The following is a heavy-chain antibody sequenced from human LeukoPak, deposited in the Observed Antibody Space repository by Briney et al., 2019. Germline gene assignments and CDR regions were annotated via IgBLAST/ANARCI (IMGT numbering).Heavy chain of an antibody. J-gene: IGHJ4*02. CDR1: GGTFSSYA. Sequence: ASVKVSCKASGGTFSSYAISWVRQAPGQGLEWMGWTNPNSGNTGYAQKFQGRVTMTRNTSISTAYMELSSLRSEDTAVYYCARVSSPPLGSGSYYDFDYWGQGTLVTVSS. CDR2: TNPNSGNT. V-gene: IGHV1-8*02. CDR3: ARVSSPPLGSGSYYDFDY. D-gene: IGHD3-10*01.